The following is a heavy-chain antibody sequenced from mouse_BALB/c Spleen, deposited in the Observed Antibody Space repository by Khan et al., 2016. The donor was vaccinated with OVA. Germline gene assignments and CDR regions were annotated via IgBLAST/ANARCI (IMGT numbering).Heavy chain of an antibody. Sequence: QVQLQQPGAELVKPGASVKLSCKASGYTFTDYIIHWVKQRSGQGLEWIGWFYPGSGSINYNEKLKDKATLNEDQSSSTVYMELSRLTSEDSAVYFCARLYYGYGYVDVWGAGTTVTVSS. CDR2: FYPGSGSI. CDR1: GYTFTDYI. V-gene: IGHV1-62-2*01. D-gene: IGHD1-1*01. CDR3: ARLYYGYGYVDV. J-gene: IGHJ1*01.